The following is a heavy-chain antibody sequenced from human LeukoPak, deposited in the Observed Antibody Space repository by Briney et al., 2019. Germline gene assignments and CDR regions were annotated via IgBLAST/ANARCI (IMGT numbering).Heavy chain of an antibody. J-gene: IGHJ6*03. V-gene: IGHV4-39*01. Sequence: SETLPLTCTVSGGSISSNNYYWGWIRQPPGKGLEWIGNIYYSGSTYYNPSLKSRVTISVDTSKNQFSLKLSSVTAADTAVYYCARVGQDGYYDFWSGYYYYYYMDVWGKGTTVTVSS. CDR2: IYYSGST. CDR3: ARVGQDGYYDFWSGYYYYYYMDV. D-gene: IGHD3-3*01. CDR1: GGSISSNNYY.